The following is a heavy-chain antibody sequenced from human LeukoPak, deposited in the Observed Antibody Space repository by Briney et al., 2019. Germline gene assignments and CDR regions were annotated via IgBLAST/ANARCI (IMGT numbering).Heavy chain of an antibody. D-gene: IGHD6-25*01. CDR3: AKVAGYSSGLGQVIDY. CDR2: ISGSGGST. Sequence: GGSLRLSCAASGFTFSSYAMSWVRQAPGKGLEWVPAISGSGGSTYYADSVKGRFTISRDNSKNTLYLQMNSLRAEDTAVYYCAKVAGYSSGLGQVIDYWGQGTLVTVSS. V-gene: IGHV3-23*01. J-gene: IGHJ4*02. CDR1: GFTFSSYA.